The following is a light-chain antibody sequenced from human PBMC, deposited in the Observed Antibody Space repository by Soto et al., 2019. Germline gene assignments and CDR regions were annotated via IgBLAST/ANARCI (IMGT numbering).Light chain of an antibody. J-gene: IGKJ5*01. CDR3: QQLNAYPLT. Sequence: DIQMTQSPSSLSASVGDRVTITCRASQGIRNDLGWYKQKPGKAPKSLIYAASSLQSGVPARFRGSGSGTEFTLTISNLQPEDFETYYCQQLNAYPLTFGQGTRLEIK. V-gene: IGKV1-17*02. CDR2: AAS. CDR1: QGIRND.